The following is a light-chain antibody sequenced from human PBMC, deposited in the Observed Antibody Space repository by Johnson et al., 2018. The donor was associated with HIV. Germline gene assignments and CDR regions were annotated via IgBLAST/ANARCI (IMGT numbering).Light chain of an antibody. CDR2: DNN. V-gene: IGLV1-51*01. CDR3: GTWDSGLMTGF. J-gene: IGLJ1*01. Sequence: QSVLTQPPSVSAAPGQKVTISCSGSSSNIGNNYVSWYQQLPGTVPKLLIYDNNKRPSGIPDRFSASKSGTSATLGITGLQTGDEADYYCGTWDSGLMTGFFGTGTKVTVL. CDR1: SSNIGNNY.